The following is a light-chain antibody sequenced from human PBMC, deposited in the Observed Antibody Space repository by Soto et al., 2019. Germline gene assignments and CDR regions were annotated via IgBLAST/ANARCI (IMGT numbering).Light chain of an antibody. CDR2: GAS. CDR1: QSVSSN. V-gene: IGKV3-15*01. CDR3: QQRSNWPPIT. J-gene: IGKJ5*01. Sequence: EIVMTQSPATLSVSPWERATLSCMASQSVSSNLAWYQQKPGQAPRLLIYGASTRATGIPARFSGSGSGTDFTLTISSLEPEDFAVYYCQQRSNWPPITFGQGTRLEIK.